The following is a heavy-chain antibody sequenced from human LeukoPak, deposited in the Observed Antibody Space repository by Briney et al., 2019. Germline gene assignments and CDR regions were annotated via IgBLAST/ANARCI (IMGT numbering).Heavy chain of an antibody. V-gene: IGHV3-48*02. D-gene: IGHD3-10*01. J-gene: IGHJ4*02. Sequence: GGSLRLSCAASGFTFRSYAMQWVRQAPGKGLEWVSYISSSSSAIFYADSVKGRFTISRDNAKNSLYLQMNSLRDEDTAVYFCARDPGDYWGQGTLVTVSS. CDR1: GFTFRSYA. CDR3: ARDPGDY. CDR2: ISSSSSAI.